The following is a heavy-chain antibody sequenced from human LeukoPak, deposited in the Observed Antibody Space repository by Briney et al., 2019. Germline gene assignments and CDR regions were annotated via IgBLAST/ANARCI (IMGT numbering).Heavy chain of an antibody. D-gene: IGHD6-13*01. V-gene: IGHV1-69*05. CDR2: IIPTFGSE. J-gene: IGHJ3*02. CDR3: ARVGSSWTRGAFEI. CDR1: GGTFSSYA. Sequence: SAKVSCKASGGTFSSYAISWVRQAPGQGREGLGRIIPTFGSENYAHTFHGSVTITTDDTTSTAYMELSSRRAEDTAVYYCARVGSSWTRGAFEIWGQGTMVTVSS.